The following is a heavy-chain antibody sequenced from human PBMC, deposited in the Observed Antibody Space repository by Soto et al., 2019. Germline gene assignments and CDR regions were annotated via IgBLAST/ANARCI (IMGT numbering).Heavy chain of an antibody. CDR3: AREYCSGGSCPGWFDP. CDR1: GYSFTSYD. D-gene: IGHD2-15*01. V-gene: IGHV1-2*02. J-gene: IGHJ5*02. CDR2: MNPNSGGT. Sequence: ASVKVSCKSSGYSFTSYDVNWVRQSSGQGLEWMGWMNPNSGGTNYAQKFQGRVTMTRDTSISTAYMELSRLRSDDTAVYYCAREYCSGGSCPGWFDPWGQGTLVTVSS.